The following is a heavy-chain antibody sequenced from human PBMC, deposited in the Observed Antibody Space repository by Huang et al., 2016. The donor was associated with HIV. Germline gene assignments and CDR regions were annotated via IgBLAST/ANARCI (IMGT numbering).Heavy chain of an antibody. J-gene: IGHJ3*01. CDR2: IIPRFGTR. CDR1: GGCFNHFG. V-gene: IGHV1-69*13. CDR3: AKRGGAWGSPYAFDL. Sequence: QVQLVQSGAEVRKPGSSVKVSCRASGGCFNHFGINWVRQAPGQGLEWMGGIIPRFGTRNDAQRFQGRVTITADETTGVVYMELSSLRSDDTAVYFCAKRGGAWGSPYAFDLWGPGTMVTVSS. D-gene: IGHD3-16*01.